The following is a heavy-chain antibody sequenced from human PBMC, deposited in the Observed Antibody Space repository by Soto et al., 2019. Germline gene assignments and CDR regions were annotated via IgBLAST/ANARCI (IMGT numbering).Heavy chain of an antibody. CDR3: ARVSVDDSSGYYYPHFDI. CDR1: GGSISSGDYY. Sequence: PSETLSLTCTVSGGSISSGDYYWSWFRQPPGKGLEWIGYIYYSGSTYYNPSLKSRVTISVDTSKNQFSLKLSSVTAADTAVYYCARVSVDDSSGYYYPHFDIWGQGTMVTGSS. V-gene: IGHV4-30-4*01. J-gene: IGHJ3*02. D-gene: IGHD3-22*01. CDR2: IYYSGST.